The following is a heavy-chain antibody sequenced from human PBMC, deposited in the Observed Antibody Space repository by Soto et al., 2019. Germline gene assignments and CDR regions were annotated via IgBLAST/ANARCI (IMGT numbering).Heavy chain of an antibody. Sequence: SETLSLTCTVSGGSVSSGNHYWIWIRQPTGKELEWNGENNYSGSTNYNPTLKSRVTISVDTSKNQFSLKLSSVTAADTAVYYCAAKSYSSSWYYNWYDPWGQGTLVTVSS. CDR2: NNYSGST. CDR1: GGSVSSGNHY. D-gene: IGHD6-13*01. J-gene: IGHJ5*02. CDR3: AAKSYSSSWYYNWYDP. V-gene: IGHV4-61*01.